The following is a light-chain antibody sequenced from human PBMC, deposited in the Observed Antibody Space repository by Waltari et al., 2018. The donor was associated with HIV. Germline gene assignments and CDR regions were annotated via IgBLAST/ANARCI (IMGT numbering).Light chain of an antibody. Sequence: DIVMTQSPDSLAVSPGERATINCQSSPSVLYSSNNKNYLAWYQQKPGQPPKLLIYWASTRESGVPDRFSGSGSGTDFTLTISSLQAEDVAVYYCQQYYSTPWTFGQGTKVEIK. J-gene: IGKJ1*01. CDR3: QQYYSTPWT. V-gene: IGKV4-1*01. CDR1: PSVLYSSNNKNY. CDR2: WAS.